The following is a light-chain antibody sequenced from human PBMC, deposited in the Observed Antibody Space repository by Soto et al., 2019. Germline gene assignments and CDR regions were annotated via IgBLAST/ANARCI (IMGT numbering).Light chain of an antibody. Sequence: DIQMTQSPSTLSASVGDTVTIICRASQNIRRWLAWYRQKPGKAPKLLIYDASTLESGVPSRFTGSGSWTEFTLTITSLLPDDFATYSCQQYNSYPLTFGGGATVEIK. CDR3: QQYNSYPLT. J-gene: IGKJ4*01. CDR2: DAS. V-gene: IGKV1-5*02. CDR1: QNIRRW.